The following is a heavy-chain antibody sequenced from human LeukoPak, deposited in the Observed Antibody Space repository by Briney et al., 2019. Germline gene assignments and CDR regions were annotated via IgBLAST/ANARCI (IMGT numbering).Heavy chain of an antibody. V-gene: IGHV3-7*01. Sequence: GGSLRLSCAASGFTFRSYWMSWVRQAPGKGLEWVANIKQDGSEKYYVDSVKGRFTISRDNAKNSLYLQMNSLRAEDTAVYYCASQGYDFWSGYYTSWHYYYMDVWGKGTTVTVSS. CDR1: GFTFRSYW. D-gene: IGHD3-3*01. CDR3: ASQGYDFWSGYYTSWHYYYMDV. CDR2: IKQDGSEK. J-gene: IGHJ6*03.